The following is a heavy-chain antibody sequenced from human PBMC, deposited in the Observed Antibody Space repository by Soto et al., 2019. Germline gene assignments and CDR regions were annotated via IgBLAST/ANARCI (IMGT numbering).Heavy chain of an antibody. Sequence: LRLSCAASGFTFSSYAMHWVRQAPGKGLEWVAVISYDGSNKYYADSVKGRFTISRDNSKNTLYLQMNSLRAEDTAVYYCARDLSIAVAGNHWIYYGMEVWGQGTTVTVS. CDR2: ISYDGSNK. CDR1: GFTFSSYA. V-gene: IGHV3-30-3*01. D-gene: IGHD6-19*01. CDR3: ARDLSIAVAGNHWIYYGMEV. J-gene: IGHJ6*02.